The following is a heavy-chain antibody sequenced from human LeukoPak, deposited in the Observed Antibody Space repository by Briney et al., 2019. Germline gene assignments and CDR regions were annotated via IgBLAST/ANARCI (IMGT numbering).Heavy chain of an antibody. D-gene: IGHD3-22*01. V-gene: IGHV3-30*18. CDR3: AKDGSYYYDSSGYYPRT. Sequence: GGCLRLSCAASGFSFSSYGMDWVREAPGKGLEWVAVISYDGSNKYYADSVKGRFTISRDNSKNTLYLQMNSLRAEDTAVYYCAKDGSYYYDSSGYYPRTWGQGTLVTVSS. J-gene: IGHJ5*02. CDR1: GFSFSSYG. CDR2: ISYDGSNK.